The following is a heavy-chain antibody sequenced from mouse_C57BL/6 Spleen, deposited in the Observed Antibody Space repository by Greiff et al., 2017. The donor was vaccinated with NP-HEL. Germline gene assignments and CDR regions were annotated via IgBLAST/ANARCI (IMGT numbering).Heavy chain of an antibody. CDR2: IYPGSGNT. J-gene: IGHJ2*01. V-gene: IGHV1-66*01. Sequence: QVQLQQSGPELVKPGASVKISCKASGYSFTSYYIHWVKQRPGQGLEWIGWIYPGSGNTKYNEKFKGNATLTADTSSSTAYMQLSSLTSEDSAVYYCARSSSYDYFDYWGQGTTLTVSS. CDR1: GYSFTSYY. CDR3: ARSSSYDYFDY. D-gene: IGHD1-1*01.